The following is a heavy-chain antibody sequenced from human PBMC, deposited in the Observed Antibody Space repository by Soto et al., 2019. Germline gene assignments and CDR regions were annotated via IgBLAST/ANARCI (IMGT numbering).Heavy chain of an antibody. V-gene: IGHV4-4*02. CDR2: IYHSGSA. CDR1: GGSISSSYW. CDR3: ARARVGASSFDY. Sequence: PSETLSLTCAVSGGSISSSYWWSWVRQPPGKGLEWIGEIYHSGSANYNPSLKSRVSISVDTSKNQFSLKLSSVTAADMAVYYCARARVGASSFDYWGQGTLVTVSS. J-gene: IGHJ4*02. D-gene: IGHD1-26*01.